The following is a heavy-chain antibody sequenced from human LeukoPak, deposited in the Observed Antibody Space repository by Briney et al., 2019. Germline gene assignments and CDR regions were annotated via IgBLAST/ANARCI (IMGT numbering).Heavy chain of an antibody. CDR1: GFTVSSNY. CDR2: IYSGGST. D-gene: IGHD3-9*01. Sequence: GGSLRLSCAASGFTVSSNYMSWVRQAPGKGLEWVSVIYSGGSTYYADSVKGRFTISRDNAKNSLYLQMNSLRAEDTAVYYCARDGHYDILTGYFQDWGQGTLVTVSS. CDR3: ARDGHYDILTGYFQD. J-gene: IGHJ1*01. V-gene: IGHV3-53*01.